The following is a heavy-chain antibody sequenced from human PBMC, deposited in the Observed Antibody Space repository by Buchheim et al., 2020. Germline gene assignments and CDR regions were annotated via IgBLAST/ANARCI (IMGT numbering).Heavy chain of an antibody. CDR1: GFTFSSYG. CDR2: IWYDGSNK. V-gene: IGHV3-33*01. Sequence: QVQLVESGGGVVQPGRSLRLSCAASGFTFSSYGMHWVRQAPGKGLEWVAVIWYDGSNKYYADSVKGRFTISRDNAKNSLYLQMNSLRAEDTAVYYCARDKFDYYGSGRQFDYWGQGTL. J-gene: IGHJ4*02. D-gene: IGHD3-10*01. CDR3: ARDKFDYYGSGRQFDY.